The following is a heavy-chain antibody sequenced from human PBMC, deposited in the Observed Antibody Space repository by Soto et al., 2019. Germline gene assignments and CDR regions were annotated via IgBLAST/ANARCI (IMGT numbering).Heavy chain of an antibody. CDR3: AKGSLLEWSQLGWSHHYYMDV. CDR2: MSGNGGIT. Sequence: GGSLRLSCAASGFTFSSYAMSWVRQAPGKGLEWVSGMSGNGGITHSTDSVKGRFTVSRDNSKNMLYLQMNSLRAEDTAVYYCAKGSLLEWSQLGWSHHYYMDVWGKGTTVTVAS. V-gene: IGHV3-23*01. D-gene: IGHD3-3*01. J-gene: IGHJ6*03. CDR1: GFTFSSYA.